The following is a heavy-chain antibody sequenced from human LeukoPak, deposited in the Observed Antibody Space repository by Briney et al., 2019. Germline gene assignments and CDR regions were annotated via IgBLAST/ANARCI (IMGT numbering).Heavy chain of an antibody. CDR1: GFNVNNAW. D-gene: IGHD3-3*01. V-gene: IGHV3-15*07. CDR3: TTDRATYYDFWSGSR. CDR2: IRSKIDGGAT. Sequence: GGSLRLSCAASGFNVNNAWMSWVRQAPGKGLEWVGRIRSKIDGGATDYAAPVKGRFTISRDDSKNTLYLQMNSLKTEDTAVYFCTTDRATYYDFWSGSRWGQGTLVTVSS. J-gene: IGHJ4*02.